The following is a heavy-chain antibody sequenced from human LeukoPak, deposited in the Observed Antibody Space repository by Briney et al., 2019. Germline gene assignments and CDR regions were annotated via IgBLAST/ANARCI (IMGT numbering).Heavy chain of an antibody. CDR2: IYSGTTTS. D-gene: IGHD3-10*01. V-gene: IGHV3-66*02. CDR3: AISPLRFGPGFFDC. CDR1: GFAVSDYY. Sequence: GGSLRLSCAASGFAVSDYYISWVRQAPGKGLEWVSVIYSGTTTSFYADSVKGRFTISRDHSKNTLYLQMDSLKPDDTAVYFCAISPLRFGPGFFDCWGQGTPVTVSS. J-gene: IGHJ4*02.